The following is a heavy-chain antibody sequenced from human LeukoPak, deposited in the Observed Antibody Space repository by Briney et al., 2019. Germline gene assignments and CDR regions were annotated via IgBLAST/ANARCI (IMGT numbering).Heavy chain of an antibody. CDR2: ISTSGESA. V-gene: IGHV3-23*01. CDR3: AKDRGSGYHYFDY. D-gene: IGHD3-22*01. J-gene: IGHJ4*02. CDR1: GFTFSNAR. Sequence: GGSLRLSCVASGFTFSNARMSWVRQAPGRGLEWVSVISTSGESAYYADSVKGRFTISRDNSKNTLYLQMNSLRAEDTAVYYCAKDRGSGYHYFDYWGQGTLVTVSS.